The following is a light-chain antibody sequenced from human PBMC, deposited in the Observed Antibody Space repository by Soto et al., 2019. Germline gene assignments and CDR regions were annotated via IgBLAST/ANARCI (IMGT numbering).Light chain of an antibody. CDR3: QRYGNSQFT. J-gene: IGKJ3*01. Sequence: ESVLTQSPGALSLSPGETATLSCRASQSVSSVYVAWYQQRPGQAPRLVLFGASTRATGIPDRFTGSGSGTDVILTIKSREPEDFAIYYCQRYGNSQFTFGPGTRVDL. CDR2: GAS. V-gene: IGKV3-20*01. CDR1: QSVSSVY.